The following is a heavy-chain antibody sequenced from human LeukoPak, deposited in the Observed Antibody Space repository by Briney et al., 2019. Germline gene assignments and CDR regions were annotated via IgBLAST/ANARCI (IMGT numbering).Heavy chain of an antibody. V-gene: IGHV4-39*01. CDR2: IYYSGST. D-gene: IGHD6-19*01. Sequence: SETLSLTCTVSGGSISSSSYYWGWIRQPPGKGLEWTGSIYYSGSTYYNPSLKSRVTISVDTSKNQFSLKLSSVTAADTAVYYCARQMAYSSGWYFDYWGQGTLVTVSS. CDR1: GGSISSSSYY. J-gene: IGHJ4*02. CDR3: ARQMAYSSGWYFDY.